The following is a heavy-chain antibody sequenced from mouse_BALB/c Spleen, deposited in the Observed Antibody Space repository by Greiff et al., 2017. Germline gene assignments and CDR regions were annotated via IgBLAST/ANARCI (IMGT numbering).Heavy chain of an antibody. CDR1: GYTFTSYW. CDR3: ARRMGFRYQAMDY. V-gene: IGHV1-87*01. D-gene: IGHD2-14*01. J-gene: IGHJ4*01. CDR2: IYPGDGDT. Sequence: VLLVESGAELARPGASVKLSCKASGYTFTSYWMQWVKQRPGQGLEWIGAIYPGDGDTRYTQKFKGKATLPADKSSSTAYMQLSSLASEDSAVYYCARRMGFRYQAMDYWGQGTSVTVSS.